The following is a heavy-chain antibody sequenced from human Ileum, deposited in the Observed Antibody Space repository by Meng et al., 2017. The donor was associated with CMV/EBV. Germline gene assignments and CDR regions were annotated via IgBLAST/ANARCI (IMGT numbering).Heavy chain of an antibody. CDR2: VYYSGTT. V-gene: IGHV4-39*07. CDR3: ARNVGFYSSQIAY. D-gene: IGHD3-3*01. Sequence: GPGLVKPSGTLSLICSASGGYTTSSTYFWGWIRQPPGKGLEWSGSVYYSGTTYYNPSLKSRVNMSIDTSKNRFSLKLSSATAADTAVYYCARNVGFYSSQIAYWGQGALVTVSS. J-gene: IGHJ4*02. CDR1: GGYTTSSTYF.